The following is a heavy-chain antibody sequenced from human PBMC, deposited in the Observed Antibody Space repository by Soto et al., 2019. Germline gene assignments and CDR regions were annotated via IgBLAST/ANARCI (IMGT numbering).Heavy chain of an antibody. Sequence: SETLSLTCTVSGGSVSSSSYYWDWIRQSPGKGLEWIGHIYYNGRTYYNPSLKSRVTISVDTSKNQFSLNLSSVTAADTAVYYCGRRPKSGSFHYYGVDVWGRGTTVTVSS. J-gene: IGHJ6*02. CDR2: IYYNGRT. CDR1: GGSVSSSSYY. CDR3: GRRPKSGSFHYYGVDV. V-gene: IGHV4-39*01. D-gene: IGHD1-26*01.